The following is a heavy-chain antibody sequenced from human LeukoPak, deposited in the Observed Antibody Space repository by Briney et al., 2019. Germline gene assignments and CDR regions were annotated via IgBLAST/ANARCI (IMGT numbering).Heavy chain of an antibody. Sequence: ASVKVSCKASGYTFTSYGFTWVRQAPGQGLEWMGWISAYNGNTNYAQKVQGRVTMTTDTSTSTAYMELRSLRSDDTAVYFCARDSSGYDSTAQYGDYWGQGTLVTVSS. J-gene: IGHJ4*02. CDR1: GYTFTSYG. V-gene: IGHV1-18*01. D-gene: IGHD3-22*01. CDR3: ARDSSGYDSTAQYGDY. CDR2: ISAYNGNT.